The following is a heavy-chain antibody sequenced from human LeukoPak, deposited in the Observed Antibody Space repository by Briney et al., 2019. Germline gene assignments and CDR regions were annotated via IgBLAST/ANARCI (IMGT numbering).Heavy chain of an antibody. V-gene: IGHV4-4*07. CDR1: GGSISGYH. Sequence: SESLSLTCSVPGGSISGYHWNWIRQPAGKGLEWIGRISDSGFTEYSPSLQSRVSMSVDTSKNQFSLKLNSVTAADTAVYYCARVRGRGYNWFDPWGQGTLVTVSS. CDR3: ARVRGRGYNWFDP. D-gene: IGHD3-10*01. J-gene: IGHJ5*02. CDR2: ISDSGFT.